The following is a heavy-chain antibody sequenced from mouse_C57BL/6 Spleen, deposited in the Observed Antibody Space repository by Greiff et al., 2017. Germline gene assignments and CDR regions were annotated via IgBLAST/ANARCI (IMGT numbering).Heavy chain of an antibody. J-gene: IGHJ4*01. CDR2: IWTGGGT. V-gene: IGHV2-9-1*01. Sequence: VQRVESGPGLVAPSQSLSITCTVSGFSLTSYAISWVRQPPGKGLEWLGVIWTGGGTNYNSALKSRLSISKDNSKSQVFLKMNSLQTDDTARYYCARRSWDRDYYAMDYWGQGTSVTVSS. CDR3: ARRSWDRDYYAMDY. CDR1: GFSLTSYA. D-gene: IGHD3-3*01.